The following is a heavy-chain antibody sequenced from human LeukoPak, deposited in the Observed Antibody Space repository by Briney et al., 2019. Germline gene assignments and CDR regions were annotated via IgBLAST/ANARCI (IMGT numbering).Heavy chain of an antibody. CDR3: AKEHRDGYSYGQGLDY. CDR1: GFTFSSYG. D-gene: IGHD5-18*01. V-gene: IGHV3-30*18. Sequence: GGSLRLSCAASGFTFSSYGLHWVRQAPGKGLEWVAVISYDGSNKYYADSVKGRFTISRDNPKNTLYLQMNSLRAEDTAVYYCAKEHRDGYSYGQGLDYWGQGTLVTVSS. J-gene: IGHJ4*02. CDR2: ISYDGSNK.